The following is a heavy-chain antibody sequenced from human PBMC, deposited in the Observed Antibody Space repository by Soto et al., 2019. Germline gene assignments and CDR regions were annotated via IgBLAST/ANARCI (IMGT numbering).Heavy chain of an antibody. Sequence: GGSLRLSCVASGFSISTHALTWVRQAQGKGLEWVSSFSGRSGDTYYAASVRGRFTISGDSSKNTVILQMNNLRADDTALYYCARDSSAWPDYFDSWGQGIQVTVSS. V-gene: IGHV3-23*01. J-gene: IGHJ4*02. CDR1: GFSISTHA. CDR3: ARDSSAWPDYFDS. D-gene: IGHD6-19*01. CDR2: FSGRSGDT.